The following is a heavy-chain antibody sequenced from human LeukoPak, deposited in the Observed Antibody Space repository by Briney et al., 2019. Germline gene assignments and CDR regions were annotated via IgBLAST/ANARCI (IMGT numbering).Heavy chain of an antibody. CDR1: GYTFTGYY. CDR2: INPNSGGT. D-gene: IGHD6-19*01. V-gene: IGHV1-2*02. Sequence: ASVKVSCKASGYTFTGYYMHWARQAPGQGLEWMGWINPNSGGTNYAQKFQGRVTMTRDTSISTAYMELSRLRSGDTAVYYCARGGNSSGWAYYFDYWGQGTLVTVSS. CDR3: ARGGNSSGWAYYFDY. J-gene: IGHJ4*02.